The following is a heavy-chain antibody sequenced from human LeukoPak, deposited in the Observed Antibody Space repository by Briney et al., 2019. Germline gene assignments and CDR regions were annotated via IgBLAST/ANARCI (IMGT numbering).Heavy chain of an antibody. CDR2: IYYSGST. CDR3: ARDRPSWSGDKSIHY. V-gene: IGHV4-39*07. Sequence: SETLSLTCIVSGGSISSNNYYWGWIRQPPGKGLEWIGSIYYSGSTYYNPSLKSRVTISVDTSKNQFSLKLTSGTAADTAVYYCARDRPSWSGDKSIHYWGQGTLVSVSS. D-gene: IGHD3-10*02. CDR1: GGSISSNNYY. J-gene: IGHJ4*02.